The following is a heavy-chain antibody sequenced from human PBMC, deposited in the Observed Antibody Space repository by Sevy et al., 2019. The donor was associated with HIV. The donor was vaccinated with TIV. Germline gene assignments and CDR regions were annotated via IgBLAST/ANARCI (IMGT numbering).Heavy chain of an antibody. CDR3: AKVYSYCSGGSCYYYYFDY. J-gene: IGHJ4*02. Sequence: GGSLRLSCAASGFTFSSYAMSWVRQAPGKGLEWVSAISGSGGSTYYADSVKGRFTISRDNSKNTLYLQMNSLRAEETAVYYCAKVYSYCSGGSCYYYYFDYWGQGTLVTVSS. CDR2: ISGSGGST. V-gene: IGHV3-23*01. D-gene: IGHD2-15*01. CDR1: GFTFSSYA.